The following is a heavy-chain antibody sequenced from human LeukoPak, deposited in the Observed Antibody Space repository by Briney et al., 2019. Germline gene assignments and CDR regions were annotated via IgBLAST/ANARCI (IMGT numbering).Heavy chain of an antibody. Sequence: SETLSLTCTVSGGSIRSSYYYWGWIRQPPGKGLEWIGSIYDSGSTYYNPSLKSRVTISVDTSKNQFSLKLSSVTAADTAVYYCARGGGVAGTPYNPYDYWGQGTLVTVSS. CDR3: ARGGGVAGTPYNPYDY. J-gene: IGHJ4*02. D-gene: IGHD6-19*01. V-gene: IGHV4-39*07. CDR1: GGSIRSSYYY. CDR2: IYDSGST.